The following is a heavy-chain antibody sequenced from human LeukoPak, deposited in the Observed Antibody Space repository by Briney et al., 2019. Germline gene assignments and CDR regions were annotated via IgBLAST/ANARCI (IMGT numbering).Heavy chain of an antibody. D-gene: IGHD6-6*01. V-gene: IGHV4-4*07. J-gene: IGHJ4*02. CDR1: GGSISSYF. Sequence: PSETLSLTCTVSGGSISSYFWSWIRQPAGKGLEWIGRMYTSGSTNCNPSLKSRVIMSVDTSKNQFPLKLSSVTAADTAVYYCAREGSSSLMFDYWGQGTLVTVSS. CDR2: MYTSGST. CDR3: AREGSSSLMFDY.